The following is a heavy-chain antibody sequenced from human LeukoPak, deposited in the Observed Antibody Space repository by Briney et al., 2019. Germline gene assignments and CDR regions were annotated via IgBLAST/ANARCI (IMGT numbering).Heavy chain of an antibody. CDR3: AKDRVVTSFFDY. CDR2: ISYDGSNK. Sequence: GGSLRLSCAASGFTFSSYGMHWVRQAPGKGLEWVAVISYDGSNKYYADSVKGRFTISRDNSKNTLYLQMNSLRAEDTAVYYCAKDRVVTSFFDYWGQGTLVTVSS. CDR1: GFTFSSYG. V-gene: IGHV3-30*18. D-gene: IGHD4-23*01. J-gene: IGHJ4*02.